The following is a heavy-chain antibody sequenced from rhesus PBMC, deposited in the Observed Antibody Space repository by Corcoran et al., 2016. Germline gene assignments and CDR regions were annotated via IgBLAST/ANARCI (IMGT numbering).Heavy chain of an antibody. Sequence: QLQLQESGPGLVKPSETLSLTCAVSGGSISSNYWSWIRQPPGKGLEWIGRISGGGGSTDYNPSPKRRVTISTDTSKNQFSLKLSSVSAADTAVYYCAILQAYYFDYWGQGVLVTVSS. V-gene: IGHV4-173*01. CDR3: AILQAYYFDY. D-gene: IGHD1-44*01. CDR2: ISGGGGST. J-gene: IGHJ4*01. CDR1: GGSISSNY.